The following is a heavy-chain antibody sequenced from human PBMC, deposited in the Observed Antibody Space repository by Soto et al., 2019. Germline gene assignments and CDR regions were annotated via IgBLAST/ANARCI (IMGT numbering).Heavy chain of an antibody. CDR2: MNPNSGNT. CDR1: GYSFTSYD. CDR3: GSTTYNPSLKSRVTISVDTSKNQFSLKLSSVTAADTAVYYCARGYYDFWSGYYPLNSHYYYYGMDV. V-gene: IGHV1-8*01. D-gene: IGHD3-10*01. Sequence: ALLKVSCNASGYSFTSYDINWVRQATGQGLEWMGWMNPNSGNTGYAQKFQGRVTMTRNTSISTAYMELSSLRAEDTAVYYSGSTTYNPSLKSRVTISVDTSKNQFSLKLSSVTAADTAVYYCARGYYDFWSGYYPLNSHYYYYGMDVWGQGTTVTVSS. J-gene: IGHJ6*02.